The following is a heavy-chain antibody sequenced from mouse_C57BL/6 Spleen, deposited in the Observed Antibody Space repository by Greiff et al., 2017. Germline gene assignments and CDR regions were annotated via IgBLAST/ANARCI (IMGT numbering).Heavy chain of an antibody. CDR1: GYTFTGYW. D-gene: IGHD2-4*01. J-gene: IGHJ4*01. Sequence: QVQLKESGAELMKPGASVKLSCKATGYTFTGYWIEWVKQRPGHGLEWIGEILPGSGSTNYNEKFKGKATFTADTSSNTAYMQLSSQTTEGSAIYYCARHDYDVGYYAMDYWGQGTSVTVSS. CDR3: ARHDYDVGYYAMDY. V-gene: IGHV1-9*01. CDR2: ILPGSGST.